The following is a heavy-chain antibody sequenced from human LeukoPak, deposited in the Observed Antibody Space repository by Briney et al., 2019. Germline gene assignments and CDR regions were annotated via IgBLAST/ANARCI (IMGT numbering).Heavy chain of an antibody. CDR3: ARDSLRTYCSGGSCYLR. Sequence: PGGSLRLSCAASGFTFSSYWLNWVRQAPGKGLEWVASINQDGSEKYYVDSVKGRFTISRDNAKDSLYLQMNSLRDEDTAMYYCARDSLRTYCSGGSCYLRWGQGTLVTVSS. CDR1: GFTFSSYW. CDR2: INQDGSEK. V-gene: IGHV3-7*05. J-gene: IGHJ4*02. D-gene: IGHD2-15*01.